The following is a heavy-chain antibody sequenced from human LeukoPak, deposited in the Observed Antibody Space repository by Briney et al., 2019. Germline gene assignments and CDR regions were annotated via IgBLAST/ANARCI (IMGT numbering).Heavy chain of an antibody. CDR3: ARAAPSYYYDSSPPDY. D-gene: IGHD3-22*01. Sequence: ASVKVSCKASGYTFTGYYMHWVRQAPGQGLEWMGRINPNSGGTNYAQKFQGRVTMTRDTSIGTAYMELSRLRSDDTAVYYCARAAPSYYYDSSPPDYWGQGTLVTVSS. CDR1: GYTFTGYY. CDR2: INPNSGGT. V-gene: IGHV1-2*06. J-gene: IGHJ4*02.